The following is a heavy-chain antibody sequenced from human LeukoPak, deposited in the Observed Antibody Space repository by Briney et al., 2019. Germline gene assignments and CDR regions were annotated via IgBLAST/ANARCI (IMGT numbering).Heavy chain of an antibody. V-gene: IGHV5-51*01. J-gene: IGHJ4*02. Sequence: GESLKISCKGSGYSFTSYWIGWVRQMPGTGLEWMGIIYPGDSETIYSPSFQGQVAFSSDKSISTAYLQWSSLKASDTAMYYCARLVGGNFSSVDYWGQGTLVTVSS. CDR3: ARLVGGNFSSVDY. D-gene: IGHD4-23*01. CDR1: GYSFTSYW. CDR2: IYPGDSET.